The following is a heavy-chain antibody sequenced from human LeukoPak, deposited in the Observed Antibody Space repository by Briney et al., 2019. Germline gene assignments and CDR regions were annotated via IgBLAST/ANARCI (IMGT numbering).Heavy chain of an antibody. Sequence: PGGSLRLSCAASGFTFSSYAMSWVRQAPGKGLEWVSAISGSGGSTYYADSVKGRFTISRDNSKNTLYLQMNSLRAEDTAVYYCAKDPRYCSSTSCYALYYGMDVWGQGTTVTVSS. J-gene: IGHJ6*02. CDR2: ISGSGGST. CDR1: GFTFSSYA. D-gene: IGHD2-2*01. V-gene: IGHV3-23*01. CDR3: AKDPRYCSSTSCYALYYGMDV.